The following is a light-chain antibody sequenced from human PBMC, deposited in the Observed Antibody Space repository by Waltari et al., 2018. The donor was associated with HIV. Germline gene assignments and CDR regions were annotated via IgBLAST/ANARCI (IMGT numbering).Light chain of an antibody. CDR2: DAS. CDR3: QQYKYWPET. CDR1: QNITNK. J-gene: IGKJ1*01. Sequence: EVVFTQAASTLSVSLGEGASLSCRASQNITNKLGWYQQKAGQAPRLLIYDASRRATAIPDRFSGSGSGTEFNLTISRLVFEDVAVYVCQQYKYWPETFGQGTKVEIK. V-gene: IGKV3D-15*01.